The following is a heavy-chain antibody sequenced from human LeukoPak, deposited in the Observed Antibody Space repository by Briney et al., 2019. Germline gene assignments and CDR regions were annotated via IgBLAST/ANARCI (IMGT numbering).Heavy chain of an antibody. J-gene: IGHJ5*02. V-gene: IGHV1-69*05. CDR2: IIPIFGTA. D-gene: IGHD2-2*01. CDR3: ASGGGVVVPASNNWFDP. CDR1: GGTFSSYA. Sequence: SVKVSCKASGGTFSSYAISWVRQAPGQGLEWMGGIIPIFGTADYAQKFQGRVTITTDESTSTAYMELSSLRSEDTAVYYCASGGGVVVPASNNWFDPWGQGTLVTVSS.